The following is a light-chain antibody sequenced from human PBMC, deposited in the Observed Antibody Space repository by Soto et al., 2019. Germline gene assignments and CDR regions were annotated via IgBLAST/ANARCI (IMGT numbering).Light chain of an antibody. CDR2: EGS. V-gene: IGLV2-23*03. Sequence: QSVLTQPASVSGAPGQSITISCTGTISDVGSYNLVSWYQQHPGKAPKLMIYEGSKRPSGVSNRFSGSKSGNTASLTISGLQAEDEADYYCCSYAGSSTFPVFGTGTKVTVL. CDR3: CSYAGSSTFPV. CDR1: ISDVGSYNL. J-gene: IGLJ1*01.